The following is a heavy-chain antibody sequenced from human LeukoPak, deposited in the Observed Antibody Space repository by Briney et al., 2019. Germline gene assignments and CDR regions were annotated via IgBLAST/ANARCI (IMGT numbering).Heavy chain of an antibody. CDR2: IKQDGSDK. CDR3: ARNYGGYPY. V-gene: IGHV3-7*02. Sequence: GGSLRLSCAASGFTFSTYWMSWVRQAPGKGLEWVADIKQDGSDKYYVDSVKGRFTISRDNAKNSLYLQMNSLRAEDTSVYYCARNYGGYPYWGQGTLVTVSS. J-gene: IGHJ4*02. CDR1: GFTFSTYW. D-gene: IGHD4-23*01.